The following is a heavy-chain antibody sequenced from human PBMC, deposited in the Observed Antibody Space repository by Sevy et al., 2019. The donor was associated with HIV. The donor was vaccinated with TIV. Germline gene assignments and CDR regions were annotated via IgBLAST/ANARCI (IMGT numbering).Heavy chain of an antibody. D-gene: IGHD1-26*01. J-gene: IGHJ4*02. Sequence: ASVKVSCNVSGYRLSELSTYWVRQTPAKGLEGMGGFDPEYDDPIYAQNFQGRVTMTENTSTDTAYMELSSLTSEDTGVYYCATLLVGTSYLHLWGPGTLVTVSS. V-gene: IGHV1-24*01. CDR2: FDPEYDDP. CDR1: GYRLSELS. CDR3: ATLLVGTSYLHL.